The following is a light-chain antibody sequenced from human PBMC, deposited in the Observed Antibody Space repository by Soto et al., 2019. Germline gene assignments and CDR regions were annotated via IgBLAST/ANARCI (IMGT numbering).Light chain of an antibody. J-gene: IGLJ1*01. CDR1: SSDFGGYND. Sequence: QSVLTQPASVSGSPGQSITISCTGTSSDFGGYNDVSWYQQHPGKAPKLMIYEISNRPSGVSDRFSGSKSGNSASLTISGLQAEDEADYYCRSYTNSSSFYVFGTGTKLTVL. CDR2: EIS. CDR3: RSYTNSSSFYV. V-gene: IGLV2-14*01.